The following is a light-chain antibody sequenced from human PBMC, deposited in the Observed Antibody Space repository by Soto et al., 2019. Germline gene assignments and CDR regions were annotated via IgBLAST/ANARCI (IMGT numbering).Light chain of an antibody. V-gene: IGKV3-11*01. J-gene: IGKJ1*01. CDR1: ESVSSS. Sequence: ELAMTQSPTTLSVSPGERATLSFRASESVSSSLAWYQQKPGQAPRLLIYDASNRATGIPARFSGSGSGTDFTLTISSLEPEDFAVYYCQQRSNWLWTFGQGTKVDIK. CDR3: QQRSNWLWT. CDR2: DAS.